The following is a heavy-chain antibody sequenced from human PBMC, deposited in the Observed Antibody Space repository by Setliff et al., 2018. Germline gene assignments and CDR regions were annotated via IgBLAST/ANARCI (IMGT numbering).Heavy chain of an antibody. CDR1: GYTFTNYG. V-gene: IGHV1-18*01. D-gene: IGHD2-2*01. CDR3: ARFGGSCSSSSCYASDL. J-gene: IGHJ3*01. Sequence: ASVKVSCKASGYTFTNYGFAWVRQAPGQGLEWMGMIITNTGKTSYPKKFQGRVTMTTDTYTGTGYMELRSLTSDDTAVYFCARFGGSCSSSSCYASDLWGQGTMVT. CDR2: IITNTGKT.